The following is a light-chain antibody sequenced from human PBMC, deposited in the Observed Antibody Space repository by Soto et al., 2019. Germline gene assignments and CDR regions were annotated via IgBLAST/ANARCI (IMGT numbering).Light chain of an antibody. Sequence: QSVLTQPPSASGTPGQRVTISCSGSSSNIGSNTVNWYQELPGTAPKLLIYSDNQRPSGVPDRFSGSKSGTSASLAISGLQSEDEAEYYCAAWDDSLNVVIFAGGNKVTVL. CDR2: SDN. CDR1: SSNIGSNT. CDR3: AAWDDSLNVVI. J-gene: IGLJ2*01. V-gene: IGLV1-44*01.